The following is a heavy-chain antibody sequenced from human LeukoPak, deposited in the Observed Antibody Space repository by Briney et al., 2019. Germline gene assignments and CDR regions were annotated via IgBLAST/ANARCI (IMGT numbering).Heavy chain of an antibody. V-gene: IGHV1-2*02. CDR2: INPNSGGT. D-gene: IGHD3-3*01. CDR1: GYTFTGYY. CDR3: AGPALRTIYNWFDP. Sequence: ASVKVSCKASGYTFTGYYMHWVRQAPGQGLEWMGWINPNSGGTNYAQKFQGRVTMTRDTSTSTAYMELSRLRSDDTAVYYCAGPALRTIYNWFDPWGQGTLVTVSS. J-gene: IGHJ5*02.